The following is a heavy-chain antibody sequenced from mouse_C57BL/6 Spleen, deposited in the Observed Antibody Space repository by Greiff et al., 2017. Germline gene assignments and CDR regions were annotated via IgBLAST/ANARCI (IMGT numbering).Heavy chain of an antibody. D-gene: IGHD4-1*02. CDR1: GYTFTDYE. CDR3: TRDQLAYYFDY. CDR2: IDPETGGT. J-gene: IGHJ2*01. Sequence: QVQLQQSGAELVRPGASVTLSCKASGYTFTDYEMHWVKQTPVHGLEWIGAIDPETGGTAYNQKFKGKAILTADKSSSTAYMELRSLTSADSAVSCCTRDQLAYYFDYWGQGTTLTVSS. V-gene: IGHV1-15*01.